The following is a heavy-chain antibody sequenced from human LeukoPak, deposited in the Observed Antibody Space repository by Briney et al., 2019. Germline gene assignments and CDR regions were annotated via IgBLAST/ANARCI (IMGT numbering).Heavy chain of an antibody. V-gene: IGHV3-23*01. CDR1: GFPFTNYA. Sequence: GGSLRLSCAASGFPFTNYAMGWVRQAPGKGLEWVSGISDSGGATYYADSVKGRFTISRDNSKNTLYLQMNNLRAEDTATYYCAKALNYWYFDLWGRGNLVTVSS. CDR2: ISDSGGAT. CDR3: AKALNYWYFDL. J-gene: IGHJ2*01.